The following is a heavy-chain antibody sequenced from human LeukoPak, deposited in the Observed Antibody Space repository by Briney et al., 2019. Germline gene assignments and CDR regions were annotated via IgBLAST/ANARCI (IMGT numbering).Heavy chain of an antibody. J-gene: IGHJ5*02. CDR3: ARDIAVAGTCHFDP. CDR2: IWYDGNKV. CDR1: GFXFRNYG. D-gene: IGHD6-19*01. V-gene: IGHV3-33*01. Sequence: GGSLRLSCAASGFXFRNYGMHWVRQAPGKGLEWVAVIWYDGNKVYYADSVKGRFTISRNNSKNTVYLQMSSLRGEDTAVYYCARDIAVAGTCHFDPWGQGTLVTVSS.